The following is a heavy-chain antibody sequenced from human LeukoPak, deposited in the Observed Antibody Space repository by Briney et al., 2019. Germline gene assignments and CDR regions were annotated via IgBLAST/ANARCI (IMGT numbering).Heavy chain of an antibody. J-gene: IGHJ4*02. Sequence: PSETLSLTCTVSGGSISSYYWSWIRQPPGKGLEWIGYIYYSGSTNYNPSLKSRVTISVDTSKNQFSLKLRSVTAADTAVYYCARGRHGYGYYIWGQGTLVTVSS. V-gene: IGHV4-59*01. CDR2: IYYSGST. CDR3: ARGRHGYGYYI. CDR1: GGSISSYY. D-gene: IGHD5-18*01.